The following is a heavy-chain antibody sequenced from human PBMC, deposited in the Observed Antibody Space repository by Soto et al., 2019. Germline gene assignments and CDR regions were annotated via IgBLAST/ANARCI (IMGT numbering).Heavy chain of an antibody. J-gene: IGHJ4*02. D-gene: IGHD2-2*02. CDR2: ISGSGGST. CDR3: AGYCSSTSCHRVFDY. V-gene: IGHV3-23*01. Sequence: GGSLRLSCAASGFTFSSYAMSWVRQAPGKGLEWVSAISGSGGSTYYAESVKGRFTNSRDNSKNTLYLQKNSLRAEDTAVNYCAGYCSSTSCHRVFDYWGQGTLVTVSS. CDR1: GFTFSSYA.